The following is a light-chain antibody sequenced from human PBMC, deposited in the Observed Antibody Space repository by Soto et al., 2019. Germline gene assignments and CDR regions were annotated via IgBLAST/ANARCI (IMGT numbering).Light chain of an antibody. V-gene: IGLV2-11*01. CDR3: CSYAGIYTWV. Sequence: QSALTQPRSVSGSPGQTVTISCTGSSSDVGGYNHVSWYQQHPGKAPKLIIYEVSMRPSGVPDRFSGSKSGNTASLTISGRQAGDEADYYCCSYAGIYTWVFGGGTKVTVL. J-gene: IGLJ3*02. CDR2: EVS. CDR1: SSDVGGYNH.